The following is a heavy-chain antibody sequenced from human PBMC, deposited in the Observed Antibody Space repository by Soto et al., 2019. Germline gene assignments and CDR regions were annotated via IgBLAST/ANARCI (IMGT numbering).Heavy chain of an antibody. V-gene: IGHV2-5*02. CDR2: IYWDEDK. CDR1: GFSLRTRGVA. J-gene: IGHJ4*02. D-gene: IGHD5-12*01. Sequence: QITLKVSGPTLVKPTQTLTLTCTFSGFSLRTRGVAVGWFRQPPGKALEWLALIYWDEDKWYSPSLKSRLTIAEDTSKNQVVLTMTNVAPVDIAAYYCAHRPRGYAYYVDYWCQGILVTVPS. CDR3: AHRPRGYAYYVDY.